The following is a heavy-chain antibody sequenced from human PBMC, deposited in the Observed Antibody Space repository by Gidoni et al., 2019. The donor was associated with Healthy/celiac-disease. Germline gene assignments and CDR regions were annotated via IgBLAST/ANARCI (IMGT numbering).Heavy chain of an antibody. CDR3: ARGLTGTTTGGWFDP. CDR2: INHSGST. Sequence: QVQLQQWGAGLLKPSETLSLTCAGYGGPFSGYYWSWIRQPPGKGLEWIGEINHSGSTNYNPSLKSRVTISVDTSKNQFSLKLSSVTAADTAVYYCARGLTGTTTGGWFDPWGQGTLVTVSS. V-gene: IGHV4-34*01. CDR1: GGPFSGYY. J-gene: IGHJ5*02. D-gene: IGHD1-7*01.